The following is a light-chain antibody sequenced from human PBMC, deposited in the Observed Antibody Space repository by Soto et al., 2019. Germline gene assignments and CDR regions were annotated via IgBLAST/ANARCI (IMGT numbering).Light chain of an antibody. CDR1: QSIRYW. CDR2: DVS. V-gene: IGKV1-5*01. Sequence: DIQMTQSPSTLSASVGDRVTITCRASQSIRYWLAWHQQKPGEAPQVLIYDVSTLQKGVPSRFSGSGFGTEFTLNIISLEPDDFANYYCQQYHGFPYTFGLGTKVEIK. J-gene: IGKJ2*01. CDR3: QQYHGFPYT.